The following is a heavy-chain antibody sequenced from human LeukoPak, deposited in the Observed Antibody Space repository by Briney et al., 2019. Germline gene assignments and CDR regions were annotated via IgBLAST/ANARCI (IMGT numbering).Heavy chain of an antibody. V-gene: IGHV4-30-4*01. CDR2: IYYSGST. D-gene: IGHD3-10*01. CDR3: ARDGFFYGSGRGDAFDI. CDR1: GGSISSGDYY. J-gene: IGHJ3*02. Sequence: KPSQTLSLTCTVSGGSISSGDYYWSWIRQPPGKGLEWIGYIYYSGSTYYNPSLKSRVTISVDTSKNQFSLKLSSVTAADTAVYYCARDGFFYGSGRGDAFDIWGQGTMVTVSS.